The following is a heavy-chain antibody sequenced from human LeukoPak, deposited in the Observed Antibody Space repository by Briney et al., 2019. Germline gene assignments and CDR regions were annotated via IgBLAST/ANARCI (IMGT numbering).Heavy chain of an antibody. Sequence: ASVKVSCKASGYTFTSYDINWVRQATGQGLEWMGWMNPNSGNTGYAQKFQGRVTMTRNTSISTAYMELSSLRSEDTAVYYCARGRIAVAGTHWFDPWAREPWSPSPQ. CDR1: GYTFTSYD. V-gene: IGHV1-8*01. D-gene: IGHD6-19*01. CDR2: MNPNSGNT. CDR3: ARGRIAVAGTHWFDP. J-gene: IGHJ5*02.